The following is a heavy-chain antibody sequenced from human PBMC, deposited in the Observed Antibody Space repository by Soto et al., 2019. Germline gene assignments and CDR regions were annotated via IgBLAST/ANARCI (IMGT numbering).Heavy chain of an antibody. Sequence: QVELQESGPGLLKPSETLSLTCSVFGGSIDDYYWSWARQAPGKGLEWIGHISDSGTTNFNPSLESRVTISVDRSRNLFSLKLRSVTAADTAVYYWARDRWTARANWFDPWGPGTLVTVSS. CDR2: ISDSGTT. J-gene: IGHJ5*02. CDR3: ARDRWTARANWFDP. D-gene: IGHD3-16*02. CDR1: GGSIDDYY. V-gene: IGHV4-59*01.